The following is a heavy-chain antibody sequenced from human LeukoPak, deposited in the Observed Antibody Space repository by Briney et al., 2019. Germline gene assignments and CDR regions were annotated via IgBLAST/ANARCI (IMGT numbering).Heavy chain of an antibody. CDR1: GFTFSSYW. CDR2: INTDGSST. J-gene: IGHJ4*02. V-gene: IGHV3-74*01. Sequence: GGSLRLSCAASGFTFSSYWMHWVRQAPGKGLVWVSRINTDGSSTSYADSVKGRFTISRDNAKNTLYLQMNSLRAEDTAVYYCARETYCSSTSCYTDYFDYWGQGTLVTVSS. CDR3: ARETYCSSTSCYTDYFDY. D-gene: IGHD2-2*02.